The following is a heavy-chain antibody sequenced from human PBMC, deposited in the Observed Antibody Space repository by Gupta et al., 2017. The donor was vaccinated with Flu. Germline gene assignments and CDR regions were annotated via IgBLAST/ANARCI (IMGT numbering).Heavy chain of an antibody. CDR2: ISGNGRST. Sequence: EVQLVESGGGLVQPGGSLRLSCEASGFNFRNSWMYWVRQVPGKGLLWLSRISGNGRSTSYVDSVKGRFTISRDNAKSTVHLQMSSLRVEDTAVYYCTRGSDDFRTFEYYFDYWGPGTLVTVSS. CDR3: TRGSDDFRTFEYYFDY. CDR1: GFNFRNSW. V-gene: IGHV3-74*01. J-gene: IGHJ4*02. D-gene: IGHD3-16*01.